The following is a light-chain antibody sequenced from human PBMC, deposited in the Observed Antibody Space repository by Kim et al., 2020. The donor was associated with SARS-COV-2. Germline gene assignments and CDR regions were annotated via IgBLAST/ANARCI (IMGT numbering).Light chain of an antibody. CDR3: SSYAGTDNLL. Sequence: QSALTQPPSASGSPGQSVTISCTGTSSDVGDYNYVSWYQQHPGKAPKHIISEVTKRPSGVPDRFSGSKSGHTASLTVSGLQAEDEADYYCSSYAGTDNLLFGGGTQLTVL. CDR1: SSDVGDYNY. J-gene: IGLJ3*02. V-gene: IGLV2-8*01. CDR2: EVT.